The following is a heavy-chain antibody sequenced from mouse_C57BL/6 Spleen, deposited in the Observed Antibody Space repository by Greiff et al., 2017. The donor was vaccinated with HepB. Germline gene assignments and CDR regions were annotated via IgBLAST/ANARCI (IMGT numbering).Heavy chain of an antibody. V-gene: IGHV6-3*01. Sequence: DVQLQESGGGLVQPGGSMKLSCVASGFTFSNYWMNWVRQSPEKGLEWVAQIRLKSDNYATHYAESVKGRFTISRDDSKSSVYLQMNNLRAEDTGIYYCTRISYYFDYWGQGTTLTVSS. J-gene: IGHJ2*01. CDR3: TRISYYFDY. CDR2: IRLKSDNYAT. CDR1: GFTFSNYW.